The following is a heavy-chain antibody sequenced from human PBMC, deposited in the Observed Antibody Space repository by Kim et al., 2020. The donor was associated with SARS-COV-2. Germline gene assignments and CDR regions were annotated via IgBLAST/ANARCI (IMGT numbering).Heavy chain of an antibody. CDR1: GFTFSSYA. CDR3: AKGLAVAGTGY. J-gene: IGHJ4*02. V-gene: IGHV3-23*01. CDR2: ISGSGGST. D-gene: IGHD6-19*01. Sequence: GGSLRLSCAASGFTFSSYAMSWVRQAPGKGLEWVSAISGSGGSTYYEDSVKGRFTISRDNSKNTLYLQMNSLRAEDTAVYYCAKGLAVAGTGYWGQGTLVTVSS.